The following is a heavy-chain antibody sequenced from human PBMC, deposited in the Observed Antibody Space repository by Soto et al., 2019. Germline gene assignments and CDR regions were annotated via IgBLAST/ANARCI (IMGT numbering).Heavy chain of an antibody. CDR1: GGSISTYY. D-gene: IGHD1-26*01. J-gene: IGHJ4*02. CDR2: IYSSGST. V-gene: IGHV4-59*08. Sequence: SETLSLTCSVSGGSISTYYWSWIRQPPGKGLEWIGYIYSSGSTNYNPSLKSRVTISLDTSKSQFSLKLSSVTAADTAVYYCARRYGSAIDYWGQGTLVTVSS. CDR3: ARRYGSAIDY.